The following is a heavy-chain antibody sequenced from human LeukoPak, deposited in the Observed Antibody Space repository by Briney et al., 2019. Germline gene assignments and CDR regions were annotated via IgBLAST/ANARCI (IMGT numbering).Heavy chain of an antibody. CDR2: INYSGST. CDR3: ARYVVYGSGKYYFDY. Sequence: SETLSLTCTVSGGSVSSTTYYWSWIRQPPGKGLEWIASINYSGSTYYNPSLKSRVTISVDTSENQFSLQLSSVTAADTAVYYCARYVVYGSGKYYFDYWGQGTLVTVSS. J-gene: IGHJ4*02. CDR1: GGSVSSTTYY. V-gene: IGHV4-39*01. D-gene: IGHD3-10*01.